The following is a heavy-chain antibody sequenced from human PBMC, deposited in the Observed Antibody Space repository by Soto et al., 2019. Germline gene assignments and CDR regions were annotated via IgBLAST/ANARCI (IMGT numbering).Heavy chain of an antibody. D-gene: IGHD3-10*01. V-gene: IGHV4-59*11. CDR1: GTSMSGHF. CDR3: ARGVYLSLVRTGWFDP. CDR2: GYYSGST. J-gene: IGHJ5*02. Sequence: QVQLQESGPGLVKASETLSLTCTVSGTSMSGHFWSWMRQPPGKGLEWIGYGYYSGSTLSNPPLKSRVTISRDTSKNHFSLRLNSVTSADTAVYYCARGVYLSLVRTGWFDPWGQGTLVTVSS.